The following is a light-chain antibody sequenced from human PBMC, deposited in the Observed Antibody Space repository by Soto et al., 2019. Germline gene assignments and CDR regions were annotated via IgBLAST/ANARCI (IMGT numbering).Light chain of an antibody. CDR2: GAS. V-gene: IGKV3-15*01. Sequence: VMTQAPATLSVSPGERATLSCRASQTINNNVAWYQLKVGQAPRLLIYGASTRATGIPARFSGSGSGTEFTLTISSLQSEDFAEYHCQQYNNVPQTFGRGTTVEFK. J-gene: IGKJ1*01. CDR3: QQYNNVPQT. CDR1: QTINNN.